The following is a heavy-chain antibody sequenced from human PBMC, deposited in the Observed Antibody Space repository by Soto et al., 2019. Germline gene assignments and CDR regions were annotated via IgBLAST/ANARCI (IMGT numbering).Heavy chain of an antibody. J-gene: IGHJ6*02. CDR3: ARVGDCSSTRCYTRHGMDV. V-gene: IGHV5-51*01. Sequence: PEESLKISCRGSGYSLTSYWIGWVRQMPWKGLEWMGIIYPGDSDTRYSPSFQGQVTISADKSISTAYLQWSSLKASDTAMYYCARVGDCSSTRCYTRHGMDVWGQGTTVTVSS. D-gene: IGHD2-2*02. CDR1: GYSLTSYW. CDR2: IYPGDSDT.